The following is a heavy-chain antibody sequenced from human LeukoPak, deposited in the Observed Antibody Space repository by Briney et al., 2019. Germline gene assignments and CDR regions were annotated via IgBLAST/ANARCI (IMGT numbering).Heavy chain of an antibody. J-gene: IGHJ4*02. CDR3: AKDTRTISCLDY. D-gene: IGHD3-3*01. CDR2: ISYDETNK. CDR1: GFIFSNSG. V-gene: IGHV3-30*18. Sequence: GGSLRLSCVASGFIFSNSGMHWVRQTPGKGLEWVAVISYDETNKNYADSVKGRFTISRDNSNNTLYLQMNSLRAEDTAVYYCAKDTRTISCLDYWGQGTLVTVSS.